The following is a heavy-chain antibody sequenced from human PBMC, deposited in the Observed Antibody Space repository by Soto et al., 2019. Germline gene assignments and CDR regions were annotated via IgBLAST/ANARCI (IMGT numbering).Heavy chain of an antibody. Sequence: QVQLQESGPGLVKPSETLSLTCTVSGGSISSYYWSWIRQPPGKGLEWIGYIYYSGSTNYNPSLKSRVTISVDTSKYQFSLKLSSVSAADTAVYYCASMPNFMTGYPGRFDYWGQGLLVTVSS. V-gene: IGHV4-59*01. CDR1: GGSISSYY. J-gene: IGHJ4*02. CDR2: IYYSGST. D-gene: IGHD3-9*01. CDR3: ASMPNFMTGYPGRFDY.